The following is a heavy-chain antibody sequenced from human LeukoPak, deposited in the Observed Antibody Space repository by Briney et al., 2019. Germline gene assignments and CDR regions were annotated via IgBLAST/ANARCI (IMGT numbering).Heavy chain of an antibody. D-gene: IGHD6-19*01. V-gene: IGHV4-39*01. CDR2: IYYGGST. Sequence: SETLCLTCTVSGGSISISSYYWGWIRQPPGKGLEWTGSIYYGGSTYYNPSLKSRATISVDTSKNQFSLKLSSVTAADTAVYYCARRLAMAGENWFDPWGQGTLVTVYS. J-gene: IGHJ5*02. CDR1: GGSISISSYY. CDR3: ARRLAMAGENWFDP.